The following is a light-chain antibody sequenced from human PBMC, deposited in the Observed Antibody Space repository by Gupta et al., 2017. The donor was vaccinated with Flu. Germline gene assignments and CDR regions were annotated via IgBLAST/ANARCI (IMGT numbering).Light chain of an antibody. CDR2: WSS. CDR3: QHDVYLPFA. Sequence: IVVTQTPDSVTVSLGERATINCKASGSLLHHVNNQNYLAWYQQKPGQPPKLLIYWSSRRKTGVPASFSGSGYGTEFNLTISGVQAEDVGSYYCQHDVYLPFAFGPGTLVDVK. V-gene: IGKV4-1*01. J-gene: IGKJ3*01. CDR1: GSLLHHVNNQNY.